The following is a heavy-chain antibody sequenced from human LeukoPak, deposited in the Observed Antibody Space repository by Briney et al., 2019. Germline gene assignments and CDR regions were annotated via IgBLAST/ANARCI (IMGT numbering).Heavy chain of an antibody. Sequence: GGSLRLSCAASGFTFSSYSMNWVRQAPGKGLEWVSSISSSSSYIYYADSVKGRFTISRDNAKNSLYLQMNSLRAEDTAVYYCARAEYPTVPPLYLDYWGQGTLVTVSS. J-gene: IGHJ4*02. CDR1: GFTFSSYS. CDR2: ISSSSSYI. CDR3: ARAEYPTVPPLYLDY. D-gene: IGHD4-17*01. V-gene: IGHV3-21*01.